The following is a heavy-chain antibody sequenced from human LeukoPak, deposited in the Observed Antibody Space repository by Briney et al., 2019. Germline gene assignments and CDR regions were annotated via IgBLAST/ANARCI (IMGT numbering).Heavy chain of an antibody. CDR3: AKSTTVTGDGYYFDY. V-gene: IGHV3-66*01. Sequence: GGSLRLSCAASGFTVSNNFMSWVRQAPGKGLELVSLIYSGGTTKYADSVRGRFTISRDNSKNTLYLQMNSLRAEDTAVYYCAKSTTVTGDGYYFDYWGQGTLVTVSS. D-gene: IGHD4-17*01. CDR1: GFTVSNNF. CDR2: IYSGGTT. J-gene: IGHJ4*02.